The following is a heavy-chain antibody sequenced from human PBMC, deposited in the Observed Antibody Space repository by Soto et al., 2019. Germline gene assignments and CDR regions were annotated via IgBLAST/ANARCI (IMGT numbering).Heavy chain of an antibody. Sequence: GGSLRLSCAASGFTFSSYGMHWVRQAPGKGLEWVAVIWYDGSNKYCADSVKGRFTISRDNSKNTLYLQMNSLRAEDTAVYYCAREDHEAIFGVVMLYGMDVWGQGTTVTVSS. D-gene: IGHD3-3*01. CDR1: GFTFSSYG. CDR2: IWYDGSNK. CDR3: AREDHEAIFGVVMLYGMDV. J-gene: IGHJ6*02. V-gene: IGHV3-33*01.